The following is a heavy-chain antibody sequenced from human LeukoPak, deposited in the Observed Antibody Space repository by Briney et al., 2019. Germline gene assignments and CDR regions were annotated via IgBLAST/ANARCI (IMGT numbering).Heavy chain of an antibody. CDR2: ISGSAGST. CDR3: AKISVGGWYGGAFDI. Sequence: PGGSLRLSCAASGFTFSSYAMSWVRQAPGKGLEWVSAISGSAGSTYYADSVKGRFTISRDSSKNTLYLQMNSLRAEDTAVYYCAKISVGGWYGGAFDIWGQGTMVTVSS. CDR1: GFTFSSYA. V-gene: IGHV3-23*01. J-gene: IGHJ3*02. D-gene: IGHD6-19*01.